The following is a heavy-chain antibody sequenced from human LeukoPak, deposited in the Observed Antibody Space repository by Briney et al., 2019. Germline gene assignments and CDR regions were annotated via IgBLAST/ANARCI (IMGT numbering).Heavy chain of an antibody. CDR2: ISWNSGSI. V-gene: IGHV3-9*01. Sequence: GGSLRLSCAASGFTFDDYAMHWVRQAPGKGLEWVSGISWNSGSIGYADSVKGRFTISRDNAKNSLYLQMNSLRAEDTALYYCAKDSLSGYSAFQHWGQGTLVTVSS. CDR3: AKDSLSGYSAFQH. D-gene: IGHD3-22*01. J-gene: IGHJ1*01. CDR1: GFTFDDYA.